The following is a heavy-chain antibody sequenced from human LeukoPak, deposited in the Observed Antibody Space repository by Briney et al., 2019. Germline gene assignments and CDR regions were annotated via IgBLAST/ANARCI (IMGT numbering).Heavy chain of an antibody. CDR3: ASGIVSGSFDY. D-gene: IGHD1-26*01. V-gene: IGHV4-61*02. CDR1: GGSVSSGSYY. CDR2: IYTSGST. Sequence: SETLSLTCTVSGGSVSSGSYYWSWIRQPPGKGLEWIGRIYTSGSTNYNPSLKSRVTISVDTSKNQFSLKLSSVTAADTAVYYCASGIVSGSFDYWGQGTLVTVSS. J-gene: IGHJ4*02.